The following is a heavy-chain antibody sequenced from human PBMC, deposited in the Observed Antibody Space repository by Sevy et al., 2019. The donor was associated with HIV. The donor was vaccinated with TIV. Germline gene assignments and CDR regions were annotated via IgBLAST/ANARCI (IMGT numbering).Heavy chain of an antibody. CDR2: IIPIFGTA. V-gene: IGHV1-69*13. D-gene: IGHD2-2*01. J-gene: IGHJ6*02. CDR3: ARDRGFSSTSEYGMDV. CDR1: GGTVSKYA. Sequence: ASVKVSCKASGGTVSKYAITWVRQAPGQGLEWMGGIIPIFGTANYAQKFQGRVTITADESTSTAYMELSSLRSEDTAVYYCARDRGFSSTSEYGMDVWGQGTTVTVSS.